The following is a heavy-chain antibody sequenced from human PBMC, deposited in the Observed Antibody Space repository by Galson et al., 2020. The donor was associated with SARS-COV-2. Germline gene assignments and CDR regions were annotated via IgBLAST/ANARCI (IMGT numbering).Heavy chain of an antibody. CDR1: GGSISSGSYS. V-gene: IGHV4-30-2*01. D-gene: IGHD4-17*01. CDR2: IYQSGST. J-gene: IGHJ4*02. CDR3: ARVVGVTTVTYFDY. Sequence: ETSETLSLTCAVSGGSISSGSYSWTWIRQPPGKGLEWIGYIYQSGSTYYSPSLRSRVTISVDRSKNQFSLRLSSVTAADTAVYYCARVVGVTTVTYFDYWGQGALVTVSS.